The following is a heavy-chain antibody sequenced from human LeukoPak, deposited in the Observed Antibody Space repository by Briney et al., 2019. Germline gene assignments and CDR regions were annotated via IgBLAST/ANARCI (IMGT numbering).Heavy chain of an antibody. D-gene: IGHD4-17*01. CDR1: GGSISSSSYY. CDR2: IYYSGST. CDR3: ARHRDDYGDWYYFDY. J-gene: IGHJ4*02. V-gene: IGHV4-61*05. Sequence: SETLSLTCTVSGGSISSSSYYWSWIRQPPGKGLEWIGYIYYSGSTNYNPSLKSRVTISVDTSKNQLSLKLSSVTAADTAVYYCARHRDDYGDWYYFDYWGQGTLVTVSS.